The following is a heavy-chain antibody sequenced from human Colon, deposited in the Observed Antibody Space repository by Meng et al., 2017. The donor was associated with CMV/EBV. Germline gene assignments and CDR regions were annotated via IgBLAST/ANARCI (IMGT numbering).Heavy chain of an antibody. Sequence: GGSLRLSCAASGFPFRDYQIHWVRQAPGKGLEWVALISYDASVKIYADSVKGRFTISRDNSNNTVYLQMNSLRGDDTAVYYCAREADYRGVLFAGGLNFWGQGALVTVSS. CDR1: GFPFRDYQ. CDR2: ISYDASVK. V-gene: IGHV3-30-3*01. D-gene: IGHD3-16*01. J-gene: IGHJ4*02. CDR3: AREADYRGVLFAGGLNF.